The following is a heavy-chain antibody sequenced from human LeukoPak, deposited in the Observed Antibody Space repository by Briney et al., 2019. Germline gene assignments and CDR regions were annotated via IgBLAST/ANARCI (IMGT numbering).Heavy chain of an antibody. CDR3: AKGAVLSGGGLDY. J-gene: IGHJ4*02. CDR2: ISYDGSNK. V-gene: IGHV3-30*04. CDR1: GFTFSSYA. Sequence: GGSLRLSCAASGFTFSSYAMHWVRQAPGKGLEWVAVISYDGSNKYYADSVKGRFTISRDNSKNTLYLQMNSLRAEDTAVYYCAKGAVLSGGGLDYWGQGTLVTVSS. D-gene: IGHD3-16*01.